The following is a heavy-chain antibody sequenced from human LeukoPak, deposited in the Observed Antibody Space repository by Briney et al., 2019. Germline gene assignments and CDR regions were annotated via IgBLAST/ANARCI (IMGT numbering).Heavy chain of an antibody. V-gene: IGHV1-18*01. Sequence: ASVKVSCKASGYTFTSYGISWVRQAPGQGLEWMGWISAYNGNTNYAQKFQGRVTITADESTSTAYMELSSLRSEDTAVYYCARRGDMVRGEDYYMDVWGKGTTVTISS. J-gene: IGHJ6*03. D-gene: IGHD3-10*01. CDR2: ISAYNGNT. CDR1: GYTFTSYG. CDR3: ARRGDMVRGEDYYMDV.